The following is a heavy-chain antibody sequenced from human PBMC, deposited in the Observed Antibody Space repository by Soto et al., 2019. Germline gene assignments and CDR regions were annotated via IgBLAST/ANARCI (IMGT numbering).Heavy chain of an antibody. CDR3: ATAGTGTFTY. D-gene: IGHD1-1*01. J-gene: IGHJ4*02. CDR1: GFTFSGSW. V-gene: IGHV3-74*03. Sequence: EVQLVESGGGLVQPGGSLRLSCAASGFTFSGSWMHWVRQAPGKGLVWVSRIRSDGSSTTYADSVKGRFTISRDNAKNMLYRQMNSLRAEDTAVYYCATAGTGTFTYWGQGTLATVSS. CDR2: IRSDGSST.